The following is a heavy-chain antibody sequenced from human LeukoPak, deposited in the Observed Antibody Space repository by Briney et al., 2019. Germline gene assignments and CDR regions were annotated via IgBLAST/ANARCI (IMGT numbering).Heavy chain of an antibody. J-gene: IGHJ6*02. Sequence: GASVKVSCKASGYTFPSYFMHWVRQAPGQGLEWMGIINPTGGSTTYAQKFQGRVTMTRDTSTSTVYMELSSLRSDDTAVYYCARGGLDSSSGYYYYGMDVWGQGTTVTVSS. CDR1: GYTFPSYF. D-gene: IGHD6-6*01. CDR2: INPTGGST. V-gene: IGHV1-46*01. CDR3: ARGGLDSSSGYYYYGMDV.